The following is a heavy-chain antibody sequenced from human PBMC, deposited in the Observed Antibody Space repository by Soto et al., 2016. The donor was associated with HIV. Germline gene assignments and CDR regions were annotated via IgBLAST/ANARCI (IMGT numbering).Heavy chain of an antibody. J-gene: IGHJ4*02. Sequence: QVQLVQSGAEVKKPGASVKVSCQASGYTFTRFAISWVRQAPGQGLEWMGWSSPYNDNTNYAPKFQGRVAMTTDTSTSTACMELRSLRPDDTAVYYCARFRVVSWNLRRPFDYWGQGTLVTVSS. D-gene: IGHD1-1*01. CDR1: GYTFTRFA. CDR3: ARFRVVSWNLRRPFDY. CDR2: SSPYNDNT. V-gene: IGHV1-18*01.